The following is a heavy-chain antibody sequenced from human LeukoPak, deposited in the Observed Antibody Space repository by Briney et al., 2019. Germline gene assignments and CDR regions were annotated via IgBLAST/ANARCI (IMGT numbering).Heavy chain of an antibody. CDR2: IDPSDSYT. CDR1: GYSFTSYW. J-gene: IGHJ4*02. CDR3: ARHIYYYDSSGPPDY. Sequence: GESLKISCKGSGYSFTSYWISWVRQMPGKGLEWMGRIDPSDSYTNYSPSFQGHVTISADKSISTAYLQWSSLKASDTAMYYCARHIYYYDSSGPPDYWGQGTLVTVS. D-gene: IGHD3-22*01. V-gene: IGHV5-10-1*01.